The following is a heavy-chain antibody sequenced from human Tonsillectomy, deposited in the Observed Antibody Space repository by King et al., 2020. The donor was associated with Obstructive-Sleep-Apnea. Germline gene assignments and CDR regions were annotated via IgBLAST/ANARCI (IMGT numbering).Heavy chain of an antibody. CDR2: IYHSGST. J-gene: IGHJ6*02. CDR1: GYSISSGYY. D-gene: IGHD3-9*01. CDR3: ARVYFDGDYFSGMDV. V-gene: IGHV4-38-2*02. Sequence: VQLQESGPGLVKPSETLSLTCTVSGYSISSGYYWGWIRQPPGKGLEWIGGIYHSGSTYYNPSLKSRGTISVNTSKNQFSLKLSFVTAADTAVYYCARVYFDGDYFSGMDVWGQGTTVTVSS.